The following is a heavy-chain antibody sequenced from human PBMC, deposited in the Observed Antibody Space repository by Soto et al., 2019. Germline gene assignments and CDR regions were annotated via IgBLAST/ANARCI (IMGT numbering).Heavy chain of an antibody. V-gene: IGHV5-10-1*01. CDR3: ARLGDCSGGSCFSRYYYHGMDV. CDR2: IDPSDSYI. D-gene: IGHD2-15*01. Sequence: PGESLQISCKSSGYSLATYWITWVRQMPGEGLEWMGRIDPSDSYINYSPSFQGRVTISADKSLNTAYLQWSSLEASDTAMYYCARLGDCSGGSCFSRYYYHGMDVWGQGTTVTVSS. CDR1: GYSLATYW. J-gene: IGHJ6*02.